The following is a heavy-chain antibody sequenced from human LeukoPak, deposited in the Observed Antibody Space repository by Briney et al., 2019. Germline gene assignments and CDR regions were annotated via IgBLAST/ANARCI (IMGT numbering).Heavy chain of an antibody. V-gene: IGHV4-4*07. Sequence: SETLSLTCTVSGGSISSYYWSWIRQPAGKGLEWIGRIYTSGSTNYNPSLKSRVTISVDTSKNQFSLKLSSVTAADTAVYYCARGALVVVAAEPRVNYYYYYYMDVWGKGTTVTISS. CDR3: ARGALVVVAAEPRVNYYYYYYMDV. D-gene: IGHD2-15*01. CDR1: GGSISSYY. J-gene: IGHJ6*03. CDR2: IYTSGST.